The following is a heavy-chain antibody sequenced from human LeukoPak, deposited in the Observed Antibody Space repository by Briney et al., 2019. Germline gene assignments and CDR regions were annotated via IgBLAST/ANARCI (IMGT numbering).Heavy chain of an antibody. V-gene: IGHV3-23*01. CDR3: AKDSGDPPFNY. Sequence: GGSLRLSCAASGFTFSSYAMSWVRQAPGKGLEWVSAIRGSGGSTYYADSVKGRFTISRDNSKNTLYQQMNSLRAEDTAVYYCAKDSGDPPFNYWGQVTLVSSSS. CDR1: GFTFSSYA. J-gene: IGHJ4*02. CDR2: IRGSGGST. D-gene: IGHD4-17*01.